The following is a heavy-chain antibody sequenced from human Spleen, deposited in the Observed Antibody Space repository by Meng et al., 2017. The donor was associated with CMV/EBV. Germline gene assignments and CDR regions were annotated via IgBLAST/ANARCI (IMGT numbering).Heavy chain of an antibody. V-gene: IGHV3-48*04. CDR3: ARDGWGSGWSSDAFDI. CDR1: GFTFSSYS. D-gene: IGHD6-19*01. Sequence: GESLKISCAASGFTFSSYSMNWVRQAPGKGLEWVSYISSSSSTIYYADSVKGRFTISRDNAKNSLYLQMNSLRAEDTAVYYCARDGWGSGWSSDAFDIWGQGTMVTVSS. CDR2: ISSSSSTI. J-gene: IGHJ3*02.